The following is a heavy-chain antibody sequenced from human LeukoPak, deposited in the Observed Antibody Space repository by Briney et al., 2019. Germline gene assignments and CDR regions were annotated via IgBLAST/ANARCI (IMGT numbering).Heavy chain of an antibody. V-gene: IGHV3-21*01. CDR3: ARGLRADDAFDI. CDR1: GFTFSSYS. Sequence: GGSLRLSCAASGFTFSSYSMNWVRQAPGKGLEWVSSISSSSSYIYCADSVKGRFTISRDNAKNSLYLQMNSLRAEDTAVYYCARGLRADDAFDIWGQGTMVTVSS. D-gene: IGHD3-10*01. CDR2: ISSSSSYI. J-gene: IGHJ3*02.